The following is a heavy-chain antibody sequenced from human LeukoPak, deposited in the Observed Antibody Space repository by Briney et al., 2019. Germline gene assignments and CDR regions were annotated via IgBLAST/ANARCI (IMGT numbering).Heavy chain of an antibody. D-gene: IGHD6-6*01. J-gene: IGHJ4*02. CDR2: ITSSSSYI. V-gene: IGHV3-21*01. CDR1: GFTFSSYS. Sequence: GGSLRLSCAASGFTFSSYSMNWVRQAPGKGLEWVSSITSSSSYIYYADSVKGRFTISRDDAKNSLYLQMNSLRAEDTAIYYCARDRLVLRPRSSSDYWGQGTLVTFSS. CDR3: ARDRLVLRPRSSSDY.